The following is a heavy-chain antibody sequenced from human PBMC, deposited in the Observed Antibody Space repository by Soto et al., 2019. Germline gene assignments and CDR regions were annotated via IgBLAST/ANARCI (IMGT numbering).Heavy chain of an antibody. CDR2: INHSGNT. CDR1: GGSFSGYY. CDR3: ASQGLPYFDWSPTPLYYMDV. V-gene: IGHV4-34*01. Sequence: SETLSLTCAVYGGSFSGYYWSWIRQPPGKGLEWIGEINHSGNTNYNPSLKSRVTISVDKSENQFSLKLSSVTAADTAVYYCASQGLPYFDWSPTPLYYMDVWGKGTTVTVSS. D-gene: IGHD3-9*01. J-gene: IGHJ6*03.